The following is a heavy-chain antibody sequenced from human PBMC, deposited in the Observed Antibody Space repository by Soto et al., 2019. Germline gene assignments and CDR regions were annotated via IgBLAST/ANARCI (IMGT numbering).Heavy chain of an antibody. V-gene: IGHV4-30-4*01. CDR1: GDSISTVDYF. CDR2: IYKSATT. D-gene: IGHD2-15*01. Sequence: SETLSLTCSVSGDSISTVDYFWAWIRQPPGQALEYIGYIYKSATTYYNPSFEGRVAISLDTSKSRFSLNVTSVTAADTAVYFCARGRYCLTGRCFPNWFDSWGQGTLVTVSS. CDR3: ARGRYCLTGRCFPNWFDS. J-gene: IGHJ5*01.